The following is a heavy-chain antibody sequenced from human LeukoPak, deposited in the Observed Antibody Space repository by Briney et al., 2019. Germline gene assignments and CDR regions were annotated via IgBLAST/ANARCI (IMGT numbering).Heavy chain of an antibody. D-gene: IGHD2-8*02. CDR3: ARAAAETGAFRDNWFDP. CDR1: GYTFTGYY. Sequence: ASVKVSCKASGYTFTGYYMHWVRQAPGQGLEWMGWINPNSGGTNYAQKFQGRVTMTRDTSISTAYVELSRLRSDDTAVYYCARAAAETGAFRDNWFDPWGQGTLVTVSS. CDR2: INPNSGGT. V-gene: IGHV1-2*02. J-gene: IGHJ5*02.